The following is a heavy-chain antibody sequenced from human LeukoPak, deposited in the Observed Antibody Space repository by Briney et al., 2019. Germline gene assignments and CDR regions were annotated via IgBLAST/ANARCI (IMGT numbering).Heavy chain of an antibody. J-gene: IGHJ5*02. CDR1: GYTSTSYD. CDR3: ARKGYGSRNNWFDP. V-gene: IGHV1-8*03. Sequence: ASVKVSCKASGYTSTSYDINWVRQATGQGLEWMGWMNPNSGNTGYAQKFQGRVTITRNTSISTAYMELSSLRSEDTAVYYCARKGYGSRNNWFDPWGQGTLVTVSS. CDR2: MNPNSGNT. D-gene: IGHD3-10*01.